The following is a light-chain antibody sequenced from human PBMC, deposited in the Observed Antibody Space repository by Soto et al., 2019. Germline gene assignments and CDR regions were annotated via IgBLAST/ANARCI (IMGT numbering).Light chain of an antibody. CDR1: SSDIGSNNY. Sequence: QSALTQPASVSGSPGQSITISCTGTSSDIGSNNYVSWFQQRPGKAPTLIIYEVSNRPSGVSTHFAGSKSGNTASLTISGLLAEDEAEYYCSSDTTTTRLFGGGTKLTVL. J-gene: IGLJ3*02. V-gene: IGLV2-14*01. CDR2: EVS. CDR3: SSDTTTTRL.